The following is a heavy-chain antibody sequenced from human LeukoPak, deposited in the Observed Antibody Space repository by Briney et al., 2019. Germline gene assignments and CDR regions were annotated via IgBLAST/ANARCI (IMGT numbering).Heavy chain of an antibody. CDR1: GFSFSSFV. CDR2: ISFDETNK. V-gene: IGHV3-30-3*01. D-gene: IGHD6-13*01. CDR3: ATSPRYKQQLGYFDY. J-gene: IGHJ4*02. Sequence: GGSLRLSCAASGFSFSSFVMHWVRQAPGKGLEWVAVISFDETNKYYADSVKGRFTISRDNPKNTLYLQMNSLRPEDTAVYYCATSPRYKQQLGYFDYWGQGTLVTVSS.